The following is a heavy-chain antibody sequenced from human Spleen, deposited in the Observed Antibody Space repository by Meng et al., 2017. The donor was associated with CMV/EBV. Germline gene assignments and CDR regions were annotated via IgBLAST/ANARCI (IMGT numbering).Heavy chain of an antibody. J-gene: IGHJ4*02. D-gene: IGHD3-16*02. V-gene: IGHV3-30*02. CDR2: IRYDGSNT. CDR3: AKRRGRYDLASYFDS. CDR1: GLDFGTFG. Sequence: GGSLRLSCAASGLDFGTFGMYWVRQPPGKGLELMSFIRYDGSNTFYADSVKGRFTVSRDNSKNMLYLQMNSLRAEDTAVYHCAKRRGRYDLASYFDSWGQGTLVTVSS.